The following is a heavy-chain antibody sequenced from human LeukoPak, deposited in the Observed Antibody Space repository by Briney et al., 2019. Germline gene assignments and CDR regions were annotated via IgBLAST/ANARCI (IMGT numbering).Heavy chain of an antibody. CDR2: MNPNGGNT. J-gene: IGHJ6*03. CDR3: ARVPARNYYYYYMDV. Sequence: ASVKVSCKASGGTFSSYDINWVRQATGQGLEWMGWMNPNGGNTGYAQKFQGRVTITRNTSISTAYMELSSLRSEDTAVYYCARVPARNYYYYYMDVWGKGTTVTVSS. CDR1: GGTFSSYD. V-gene: IGHV1-8*03. D-gene: IGHD2-2*01.